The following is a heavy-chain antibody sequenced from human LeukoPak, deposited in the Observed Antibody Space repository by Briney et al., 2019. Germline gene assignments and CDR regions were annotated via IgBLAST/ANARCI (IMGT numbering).Heavy chain of an antibody. J-gene: IGHJ4*02. CDR3: ARTSGSFAGYFDF. CDR2: IYSGGRT. D-gene: IGHD1-26*01. V-gene: IGHV3-66*02. CDR1: GFTVISNY. Sequence: SGGSLRLSCAASGFTVISNYMYWVRQTPGKGLECISVIYSGGRTYYADSEKGRSTIPRDNSKNMLFLQMNSLRTEDTALYYCARTSGSFAGYFDFWGQGTLVTVSS.